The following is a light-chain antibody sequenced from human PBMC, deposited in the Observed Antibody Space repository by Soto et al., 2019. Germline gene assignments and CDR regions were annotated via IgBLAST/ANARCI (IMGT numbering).Light chain of an antibody. CDR3: SSYTSSNSWV. V-gene: IGLV2-14*02. CDR2: EVT. J-gene: IGLJ3*02. CDR1: SSDVGSYNL. Sequence: QSALTQPASVSGSPGQSITISCTGTSSDVGSYNLVSWYQQHPGKAPKLLIYEVTKRPSGVSARVSGSKSGNAASLTISGLQAADEAHYYCSSYTSSNSWVFGGGTKLTVL.